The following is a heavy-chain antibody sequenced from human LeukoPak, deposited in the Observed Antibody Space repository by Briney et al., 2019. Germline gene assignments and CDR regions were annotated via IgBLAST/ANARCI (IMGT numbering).Heavy chain of an antibody. V-gene: IGHV4-39*07. D-gene: IGHD3-22*01. J-gene: IGHJ4*02. Sequence: PSETLSLTCTVSGGSISSSSHYWGWIRQPPGKALAWIGSIYYSGSTYYNPSLKSRVTISVDTSKNQFSLKLSSVTAADTAVYYCARIEAYDSSGSTFDYWGQGTLVTVSS. CDR3: ARIEAYDSSGSTFDY. CDR2: IYYSGST. CDR1: GGSISSSSHY.